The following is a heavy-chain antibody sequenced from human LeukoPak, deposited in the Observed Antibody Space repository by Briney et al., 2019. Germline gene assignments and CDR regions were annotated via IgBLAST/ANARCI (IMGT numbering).Heavy chain of an antibody. V-gene: IGHV4-34*01. CDR3: ASEEMATIAY. J-gene: IGHJ4*02. D-gene: IGHD5-24*01. CDR2: INHSGST. Sequence: SETLSLTCAVYGGSFSGYYWSWIRQPPGKGLEWIGEINHSGSTNYNPSLKSRVTISVDTSKNQFSLKLSSVTAADTAVYYCASEEMATIAYWGQGTLVTVSS. CDR1: GGSFSGYY.